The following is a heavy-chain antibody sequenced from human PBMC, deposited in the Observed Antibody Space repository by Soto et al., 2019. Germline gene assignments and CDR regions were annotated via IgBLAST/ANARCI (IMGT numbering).Heavy chain of an antibody. CDR2: INAGNGNT. V-gene: IGHV1-3*01. D-gene: IGHD2-15*01. CDR1: GYTFTSYA. J-gene: IGHJ3*02. CDR3: ARDWRRYCSGGSCSPGAFDI. Sequence: GASVKVSCKASGYTFTSYAMHWVRQAPGQRLEWMGWINAGNGNTKYSQKFQGRVTITRDTSASTAYMELSSLRSEDTAMYYCARDWRRYCSGGSCSPGAFDIWGQGTMVTVSS.